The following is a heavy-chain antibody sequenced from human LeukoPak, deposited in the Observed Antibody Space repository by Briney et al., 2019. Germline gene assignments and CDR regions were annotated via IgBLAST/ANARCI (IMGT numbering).Heavy chain of an antibody. Sequence: SVKVSCKASGYTFTSYGISWVRQAPGQGLEWMGGIIPIFGTANYAQKFQGRVTITADESTSTAYMELSSLRSEDTAVYYCARRYCSSTSCFYYFDYWGQGTLVTVSS. CDR1: GYTFTSYG. D-gene: IGHD2-2*01. V-gene: IGHV1-69*13. CDR2: IIPIFGTA. CDR3: ARRYCSSTSCFYYFDY. J-gene: IGHJ4*02.